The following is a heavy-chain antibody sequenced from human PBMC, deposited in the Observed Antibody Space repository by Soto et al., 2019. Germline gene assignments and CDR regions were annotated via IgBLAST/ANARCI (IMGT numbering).Heavy chain of an antibody. CDR1: GLCFSTHA. CDR3: AKGFGYGDTKHIDH. D-gene: IGHD4-17*01. J-gene: IGHJ4*02. V-gene: IGHV3-23*01. CDR2: ITNNSITT. Sequence: LRLSRAAPGLCFSTHALSWVLQAPGQGLEWVSSITNNSITTRNAYSVKGRFTIAREYSRTTQHLQMNKLRADDTAVYHCAKGFGYGDTKHIDHWGQGTLVTVSS.